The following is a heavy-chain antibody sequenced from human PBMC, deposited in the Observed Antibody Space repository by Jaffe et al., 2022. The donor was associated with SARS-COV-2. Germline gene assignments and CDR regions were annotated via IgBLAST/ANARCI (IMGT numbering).Heavy chain of an antibody. Sequence: EVQLVESGGGLVKPGGSLRLSCAASGFTFRNAWMSWVRQAPGKGLEWVGRIKSKTDGGTTDYAAPVKGRFTISRDDSKNTLYLQMDSLKTEDTAVYFCTTPKPGLRGYSGYDTDCWGQGTLVTVSS. V-gene: IGHV3-15*01. CDR2: IKSKTDGGTT. D-gene: IGHD5-12*01. CDR3: TTPKPGLRGYSGYDTDC. CDR1: GFTFRNAW. J-gene: IGHJ4*02.